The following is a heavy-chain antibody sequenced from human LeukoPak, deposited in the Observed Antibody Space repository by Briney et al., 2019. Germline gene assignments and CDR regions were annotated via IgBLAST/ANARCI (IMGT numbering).Heavy chain of an antibody. J-gene: IGHJ6*02. CDR2: ISSSSSTI. V-gene: IGHV3-48*04. CDR1: GFTFSSYS. D-gene: IGHD3-22*01. Sequence: PGGSLRLSCAASGFTFSSYSMNWVRQAPGKGLEWVSYISSSSSTIYYADSVKGRFTISRDNAKNSLYLQMNSLRAEDTAVYYCARGHQKYYYDSSGYIYGMDVWGQGTTVTVSS. CDR3: ARGHQKYYYDSSGYIYGMDV.